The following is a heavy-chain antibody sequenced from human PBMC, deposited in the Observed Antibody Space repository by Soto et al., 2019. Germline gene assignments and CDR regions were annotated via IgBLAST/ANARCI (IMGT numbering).Heavy chain of an antibody. CDR3: ARDRHCKSYHFDY. V-gene: IGHV1-46*03. Sequence: QVHMVQSGAEVKKPGASVKGSCKASGYTFTSYYMHWVRKAPGQGLEWMGIINASGGSTSYAQKFQGMVTMSKDTSTSTDYMELSSLRCEETAVYYWARDRHCKSYHFDYWGQGAQVPGSS. D-gene: IGHD2-2*01. J-gene: IGHJ4*02. CDR2: INASGGST. CDR1: GYTFTSYY.